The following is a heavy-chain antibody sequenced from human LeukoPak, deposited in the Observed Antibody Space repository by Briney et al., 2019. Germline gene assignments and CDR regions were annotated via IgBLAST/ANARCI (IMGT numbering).Heavy chain of an antibody. CDR1: GGSISSGGYS. Sequence: SQTLSLTCAGSGGSISSGGYSWSWIRQPPGKGLEWIGYIYHSGSTYYNPSLKSRVTISVDRSKNQFSLKLSSVTAADTAVYYCQSYYYDSTGAFDIWGQGTMVTVSS. CDR3: QSYYYDSTGAFDI. CDR2: IYHSGST. V-gene: IGHV4-30-2*01. D-gene: IGHD3-22*01. J-gene: IGHJ3*02.